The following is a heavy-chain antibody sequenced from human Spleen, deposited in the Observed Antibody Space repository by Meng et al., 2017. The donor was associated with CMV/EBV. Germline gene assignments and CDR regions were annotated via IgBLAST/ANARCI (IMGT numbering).Heavy chain of an antibody. CDR3: ARLGVGWGGASLDY. CDR2: IILIPGRP. Sequence: SVKVSCKASGGTFSKDVISWVRQAPGQGLEWMGWIILIPGRPKHAQKFQGRVTITADRSTSTAYMELSSLRSEDTAVYYCARLGVGWGGASLDYWGQGTLVTVSS. D-gene: IGHD1-26*01. CDR1: GGTFSKDV. J-gene: IGHJ4*02. V-gene: IGHV1-69*10.